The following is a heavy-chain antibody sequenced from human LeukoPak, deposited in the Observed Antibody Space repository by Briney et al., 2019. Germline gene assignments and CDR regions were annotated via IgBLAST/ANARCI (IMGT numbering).Heavy chain of an antibody. CDR1: GFTFSIYA. Sequence: RGSLTLSCAASGFTFSIYAMHWVRQAPGKGLEYVSAISSNGGSTYYANSVKGRFTISRDNSKNTPYLQMGSLRAVEMAVCYCSRAHGSGSYGEFDSWGQGTLVTVSS. CDR2: ISSNGGST. J-gene: IGHJ4*02. CDR3: SRAHGSGSYGEFDS. V-gene: IGHV3-64*01. D-gene: IGHD6-19*01.